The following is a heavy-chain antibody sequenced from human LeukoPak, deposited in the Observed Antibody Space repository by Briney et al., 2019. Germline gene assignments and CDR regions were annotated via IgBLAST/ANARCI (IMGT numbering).Heavy chain of an antibody. CDR3: ARDGFGVPSSGYHHDAFDI. Sequence: SVKVSCKASGGTFSSYAISWVRQAPGQGLEWMGGIIPIFGTANYAQKFQGRVTITADESTSTAYMELSSLRSEDTAVYCCARDGFGVPSSGYHHDAFDIWGQGTMVTVSS. V-gene: IGHV1-69*13. D-gene: IGHD3-22*01. CDR1: GGTFSSYA. CDR2: IIPIFGTA. J-gene: IGHJ3*02.